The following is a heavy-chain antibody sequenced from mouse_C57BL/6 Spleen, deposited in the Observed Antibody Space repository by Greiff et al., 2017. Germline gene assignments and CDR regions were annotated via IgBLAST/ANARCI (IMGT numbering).Heavy chain of an antibody. V-gene: IGHV1-53*01. Sequence: QVQLQQPGTELVKPGASVKLSCKASGYTFTSYWMHWVKKRPGQGLEWIGNINPSNGGTNYNEKFKSKATLTVDKSSSTAYMQLSSLTSEDSAVYYCARGGYEGGLRAYGGQGTLVTVSA. CDR1: GYTFTSYW. CDR2: INPSNGGT. J-gene: IGHJ3*01. CDR3: ARGGYEGGLRAY. D-gene: IGHD2-2*01.